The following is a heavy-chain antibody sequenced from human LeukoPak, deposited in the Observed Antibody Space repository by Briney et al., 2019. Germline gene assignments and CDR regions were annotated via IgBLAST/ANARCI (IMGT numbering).Heavy chain of an antibody. CDR3: ARDAGNTIFGLDY. J-gene: IGHJ4*02. V-gene: IGHV1-2*02. CDR2: INPNSGGT. Sequence: ASVKVSCKASGYTFTGYYMHWVRQAPGQGLEWMGWINPNSGGTNYAQKFQGRVTMTRDTSISTAYMELSRLRSDDTAVCYCARDAGNTIFGLDYWGQGTLVTVSS. D-gene: IGHD3-3*01. CDR1: GYTFTGYY.